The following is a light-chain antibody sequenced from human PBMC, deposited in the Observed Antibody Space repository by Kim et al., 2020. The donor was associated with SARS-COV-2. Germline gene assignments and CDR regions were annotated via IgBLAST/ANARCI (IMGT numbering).Light chain of an antibody. CDR2: DAS. J-gene: IGKJ1*01. V-gene: IGKV3-11*01. Sequence: EIVLTQSPATLSLSPGERATLSCRASQSISSYLAWYQQKPGQAPRLLIYDASNRATGIPPRFSGSGSGTDFTLTISSLEPEDFAVYYCQQRSSWPPRRTFGQGTKVDIK. CDR1: QSISSY. CDR3: QQRSSWPPRRT.